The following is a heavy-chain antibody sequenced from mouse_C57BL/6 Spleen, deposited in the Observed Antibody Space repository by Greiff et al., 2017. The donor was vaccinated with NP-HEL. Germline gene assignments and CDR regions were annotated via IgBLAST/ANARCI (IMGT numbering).Heavy chain of an antibody. CDR3: ARQDGTRFAY. D-gene: IGHD4-1*01. V-gene: IGHV1-66*01. CDR1: GYSFTSYY. J-gene: IGHJ3*01. Sequence: QVQLKQSGPELVKPGASVKISCKASGYSFTSYYIHWVKQRPGQGLEWIGWIYPGSGNTKYNEKFKGKATLTADTSSSTAYMQLSSLTSEDSAVYYCARQDGTRFAYWGQGTLVTVSA. CDR2: IYPGSGNT.